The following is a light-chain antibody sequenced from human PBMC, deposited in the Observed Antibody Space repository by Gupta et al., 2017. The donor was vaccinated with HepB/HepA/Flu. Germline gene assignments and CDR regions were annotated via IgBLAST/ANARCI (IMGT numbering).Light chain of an antibody. CDR1: KSAVGSYNR. V-gene: IGLV2-18*02. J-gene: IGLJ1*01. CDR3: SSYTSSSTFV. CDR2: EVS. Sequence: QSALTQPPSVSGSPGQAVTISCTGTKSAVGSYNRVSWYQQPPDTAPKLMFYEVSTRPSGFPARFSGSKSGNTASLTISGLHAEDEADYYCSSYTSSSTFVFGTGTKVTVL.